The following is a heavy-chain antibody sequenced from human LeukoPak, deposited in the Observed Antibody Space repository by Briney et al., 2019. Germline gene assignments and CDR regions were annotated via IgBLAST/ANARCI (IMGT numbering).Heavy chain of an antibody. J-gene: IGHJ4*02. CDR2: ISYDGSNK. CDR1: GFTFSSYG. D-gene: IGHD6-13*01. CDR3: ASSRITYSRIDY. Sequence: PGRSLRLSCAASGFTFSSYGMHWVRQAPGKGLEWVAVISYDGSNKYYADSVKGRFTISRDNSKNTLYLQMNSLRAEDTAVYYCASSRITYSRIDYWGQGTLVTVSS. V-gene: IGHV3-30*03.